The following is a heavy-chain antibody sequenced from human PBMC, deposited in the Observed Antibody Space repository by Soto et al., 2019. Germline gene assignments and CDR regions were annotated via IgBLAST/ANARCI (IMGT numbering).Heavy chain of an antibody. CDR1: GFTFGSYG. J-gene: IGHJ6*02. CDR2: ISYDGSNK. Sequence: GESLKISCAASGFTFGSYGMHWVRQAPGKGLEWVAVISYDGSNKYYADSVKGRFTISRDNSKNTLYLQMNSLRAEDTAVYYCAKCNSSSSDSSGYPYYGMDVWGQGTTVTVSS. CDR3: AKCNSSSSDSSGYPYYGMDV. V-gene: IGHV3-30*18. D-gene: IGHD3-22*01.